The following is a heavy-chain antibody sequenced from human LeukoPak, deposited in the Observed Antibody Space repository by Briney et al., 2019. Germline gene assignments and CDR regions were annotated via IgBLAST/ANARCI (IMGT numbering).Heavy chain of an antibody. CDR2: ISHSGST. Sequence: SETLSLTCAVYGGPFSGYYWSWIRQPPGEGLEWIGEISHSGSTNYSPSLKSRVTISVDTSKNQISLKLTSVTAADTAVYYCARGRVYTSSSPLDYWGQGTLVTVSS. CDR1: GGPFSGYY. CDR3: ARGRVYTSSSPLDY. J-gene: IGHJ4*02. V-gene: IGHV4-34*01. D-gene: IGHD6-6*01.